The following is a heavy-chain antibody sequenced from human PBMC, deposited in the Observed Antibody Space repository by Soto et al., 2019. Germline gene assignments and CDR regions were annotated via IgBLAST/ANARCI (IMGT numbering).Heavy chain of an antibody. V-gene: IGHV4-34*01. Sequence: SETLSLTCAVYGGSFSGYYWSWIRQPPGKGLEWIGEINHSGSTNYNPSLKSRVTISVDTSKNQFSLKLSSATAADTAVYYCARGRSEYQLLGRHYYYYGMGVVGQRTTVTVSS. CDR2: INHSGST. CDR3: ARGRSEYQLLGRHYYYYGMGV. J-gene: IGHJ6*02. CDR1: GGSFSGYY. D-gene: IGHD2-2*01.